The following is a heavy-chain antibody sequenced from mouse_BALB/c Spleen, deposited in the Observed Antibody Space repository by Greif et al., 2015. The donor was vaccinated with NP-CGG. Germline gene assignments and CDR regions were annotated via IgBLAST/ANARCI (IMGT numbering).Heavy chain of an antibody. D-gene: IGHD2-1*01. V-gene: IGHV2-2*02. CDR1: GFSLTSYG. J-gene: IGHJ1*01. CDR3: ARNPPYGNYPWYFDV. Sequence: QVQLKQSGPGLVQPSQSLSITCTVSGFSLTSYGVHWVRQSPGKGLEWLGVIWSGGSTDYNAAFISRLSISKDNPKSXVFFKMNSLQANDTAIYYCARNPPYGNYPWYFDVWGAGTTVTVSS. CDR2: IWSGGST.